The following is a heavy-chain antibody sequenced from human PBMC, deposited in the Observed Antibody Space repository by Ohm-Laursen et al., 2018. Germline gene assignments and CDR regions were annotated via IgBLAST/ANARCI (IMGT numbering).Heavy chain of an antibody. Sequence: SLRLSCAASGFTFSSYSMNWVRQAPGKGLEWVSSISSSSSYIYYADSVKGRFPISRDNAKNSLYLQMSSLRAEDTAVYYGAEGGFGGYDQWGQGTLVTVSS. J-gene: IGHJ4*02. CDR2: ISSSSSYI. CDR1: GFTFSSYS. CDR3: AEGGFGGYDQ. V-gene: IGHV3-21*04. D-gene: IGHD3-10*01.